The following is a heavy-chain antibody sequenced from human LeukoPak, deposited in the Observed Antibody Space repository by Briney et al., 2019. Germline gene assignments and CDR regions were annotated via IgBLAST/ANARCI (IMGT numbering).Heavy chain of an antibody. J-gene: IGHJ6*02. CDR2: MNPNSGNT. D-gene: IGHD6-19*01. Sequence: ASVKVSFKASGYTFTSYDINWVRQATGQGLEWMGWMNPNSGNTGYAQKFQGRVTMTRNTSISTAHMELSSLRSEDTAVYYCARGGDSGWYLRYYYYYGMDVWGQGTTVTVSS. CDR3: ARGGDSGWYLRYYYYYGMDV. CDR1: GYTFTSYD. V-gene: IGHV1-8*01.